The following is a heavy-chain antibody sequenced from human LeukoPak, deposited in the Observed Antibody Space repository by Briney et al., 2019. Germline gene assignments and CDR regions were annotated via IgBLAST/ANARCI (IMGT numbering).Heavy chain of an antibody. V-gene: IGHV3-21*01. Sequence: GGSLRLSGAASGFTFSSYSMNWVRQAPGKGLEWVSSVSSSSSYIYYADSVRGRFTISRDNAKNSLYLQMNSLRAEDTAVYYCARMYSSGWYGAFDIWGQGTMVTVSS. D-gene: IGHD6-19*01. J-gene: IGHJ3*02. CDR2: VSSSSSYI. CDR3: ARMYSSGWYGAFDI. CDR1: GFTFSSYS.